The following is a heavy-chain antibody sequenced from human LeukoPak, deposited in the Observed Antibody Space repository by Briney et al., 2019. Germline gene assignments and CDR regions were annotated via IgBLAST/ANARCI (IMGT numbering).Heavy chain of an antibody. J-gene: IGHJ4*02. CDR2: IYTSGST. D-gene: IGHD3-10*01. CDR3: ARTKFKDKRITMVRGVNELDY. CDR1: GGSISSYY. Sequence: SETLSLTCTVSGGSISSYYWSWIRQPAGKGLEWIGRIYTSGSTNYNPSLKSRVTMSVDTSKNQFSLKLSSVTAADTAVYYCARTKFKDKRITMVRGVNELDYWGQGTLVTVSS. V-gene: IGHV4-4*07.